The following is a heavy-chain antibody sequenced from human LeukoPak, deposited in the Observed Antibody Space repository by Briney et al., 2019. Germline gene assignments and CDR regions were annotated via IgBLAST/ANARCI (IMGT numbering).Heavy chain of an antibody. CDR1: GYTFTSYG. Sequence: RWASVKVSCKASGYTFTSYGISWVRQAPGQGLEWMGWISAYNGNTNYAQKLQGRVTMTTDTSTSTAYMELRSLRSDDTAVYYCARDRTSSGWQGPSDYWGQGTLVTASS. V-gene: IGHV1-18*04. CDR2: ISAYNGNT. J-gene: IGHJ4*02. D-gene: IGHD6-19*01. CDR3: ARDRTSSGWQGPSDY.